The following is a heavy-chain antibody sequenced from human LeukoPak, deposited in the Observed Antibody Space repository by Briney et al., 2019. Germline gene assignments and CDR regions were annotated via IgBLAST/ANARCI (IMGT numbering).Heavy chain of an antibody. CDR1: GFTFSSYA. CDR2: ISYDGSNK. CDR3: ARERTGALDY. J-gene: IGHJ4*02. D-gene: IGHD7-27*01. Sequence: GGSLRLSCAASGFTFSSYAVHWVRQAPGRGLEWVAVISYDGSNKYYADSVKGRFTISRDNTKNSLYLQMNSLRAEDTAVYYCARERTGALDYWGQGTLVTVSS. V-gene: IGHV3-30-3*01.